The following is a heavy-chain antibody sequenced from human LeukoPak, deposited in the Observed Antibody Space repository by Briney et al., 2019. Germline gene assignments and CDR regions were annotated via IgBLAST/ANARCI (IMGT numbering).Heavy chain of an antibody. CDR2: ISAYNGNT. D-gene: IGHD3-3*01. Sequence: SVKVSCKASGYTFTSYGISWVRQAPGQGLEWMGWISAYNGNTNYAQKLQGRVTMTTDTSTSTAYMELRSLRSDDTAVYYCARASLEWLPRDYYYYYMDVWGKGTTVTVSS. V-gene: IGHV1-18*01. J-gene: IGHJ6*03. CDR3: ARASLEWLPRDYYYYYMDV. CDR1: GYTFTSYG.